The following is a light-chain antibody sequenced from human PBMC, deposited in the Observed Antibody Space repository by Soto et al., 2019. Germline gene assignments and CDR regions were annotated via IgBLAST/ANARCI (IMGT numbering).Light chain of an antibody. CDR1: SNDVGGYNY. V-gene: IGLV2-8*01. Sequence: QSALTQPPSASGSPGQSVTISCTGTSNDVGGYNYVSWYQQLPGTAPKLLIYSSDQRPSGVPDRVSGSKSGTSASLAISGLQPEDEADYYCAASHDSRNGWVFGGGTKLTVL. J-gene: IGLJ3*02. CDR2: SSD. CDR3: AASHDSRNGWV.